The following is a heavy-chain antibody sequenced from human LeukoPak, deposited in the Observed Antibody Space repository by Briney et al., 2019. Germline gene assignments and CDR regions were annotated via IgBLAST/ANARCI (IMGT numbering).Heavy chain of an antibody. CDR3: ASGPPTGYSYVY. D-gene: IGHD5-18*01. Sequence: PSETLSLTCTVSGVSISSYYWSWIRQPPGKGLEWIGYIYYSGSPNYSPSLQSRVTISVDTSKNQFPLKLSSVTAADTAVYYCASGPPTGYSYVYWGQGTLVTVSA. V-gene: IGHV4-59*01. J-gene: IGHJ4*02. CDR1: GVSISSYY. CDR2: IYYSGSP.